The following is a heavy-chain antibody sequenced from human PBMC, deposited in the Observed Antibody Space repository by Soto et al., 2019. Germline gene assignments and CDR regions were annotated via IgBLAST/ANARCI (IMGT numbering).Heavy chain of an antibody. J-gene: IGHJ4*02. CDR1: GFTFSSYD. Sequence: GGSLRLSCAASGFTFSSYDMHWVRQATGKGLEWVSAIGTAGDTYYPGSVKGRFTISRENAKNSLYLQMNSLRAGDTAVYYCARRRVGAEVYDYWGQGTLVTVSS. V-gene: IGHV3-13*01. CDR2: IGTAGDT. D-gene: IGHD1-26*01. CDR3: ARRRVGAEVYDY.